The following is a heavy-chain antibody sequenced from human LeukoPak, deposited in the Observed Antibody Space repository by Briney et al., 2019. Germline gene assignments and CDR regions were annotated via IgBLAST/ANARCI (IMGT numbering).Heavy chain of an antibody. J-gene: IGHJ5*02. D-gene: IGHD3-3*01. Sequence: SETLSLTCAVYGGSFSGYYWSWIRQPPGKGLEWIGEINHSGSTNYNPSLKSRVTISVDTSKNQFSLKLSSVTAADTAVYYCARAYYDFWSGYYALPNWFDPWGQGTLVTVSS. V-gene: IGHV4-34*01. CDR2: INHSGST. CDR1: GGSFSGYY. CDR3: ARAYYDFWSGYYALPNWFDP.